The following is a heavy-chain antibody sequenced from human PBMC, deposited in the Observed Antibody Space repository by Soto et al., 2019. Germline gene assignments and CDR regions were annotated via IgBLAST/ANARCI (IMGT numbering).Heavy chain of an antibody. V-gene: IGHV4-4*02. CDR2: IYHSGST. J-gene: IGHJ5*02. D-gene: IGHD2-2*01. CDR1: GCSISSSNW. Sequence: PSETLSLTCAVSGCSISSSNWWSWVRQPPGKGLEWIGEIYHSGSTNYNPSLKSRVTISVDKSKNQFSLKLSSVTAADTAVYYCAREGGYCSSTSCYDPWFDPWGQGTLVTVSS. CDR3: AREGGYCSSTSCYDPWFDP.